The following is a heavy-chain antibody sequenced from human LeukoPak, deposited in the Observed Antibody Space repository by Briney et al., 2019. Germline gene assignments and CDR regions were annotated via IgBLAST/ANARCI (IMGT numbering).Heavy chain of an antibody. CDR1: GFTFSSYA. V-gene: IGHV3-30-3*01. D-gene: IGHD5-12*01. Sequence: GGSLRLSCAASGFTFSSYAMHWVRQAPGKGLEWVAVISYDGSNKYYADSVKGRFTISRDNSKNTLYLQMNSLRAEDTAVYYCARPNGYGDAFDIWGQGTMVTVSS. CDR3: ARPNGYGDAFDI. J-gene: IGHJ3*02. CDR2: ISYDGSNK.